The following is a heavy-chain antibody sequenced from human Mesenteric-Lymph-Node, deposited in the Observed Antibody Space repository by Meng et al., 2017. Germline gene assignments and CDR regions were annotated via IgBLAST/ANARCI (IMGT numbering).Heavy chain of an antibody. CDR2: IIPIFGTA. Sequence: SVKVSCKASGYTFTSYGISWVRQAPGQGLEWMGGIIPIFGTANYAQKFQGRVTITTDESTSTAYMELSSLRSEDTAVYYCARAVEYYYDSSGSYAFDIWGQGTMVTVSS. V-gene: IGHV1-69*05. J-gene: IGHJ3*02. CDR3: ARAVEYYYDSSGSYAFDI. CDR1: GYTFTSYG. D-gene: IGHD3-22*01.